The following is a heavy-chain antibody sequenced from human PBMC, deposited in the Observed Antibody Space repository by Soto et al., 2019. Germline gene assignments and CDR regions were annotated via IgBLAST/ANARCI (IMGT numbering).Heavy chain of an antibody. J-gene: IGHJ5*02. V-gene: IGHV1-69*02. Sequence: SVKVSRKASGGSHSSYPISRVRQAPGQGLEWMGRIIPILGIANYAQKFQGRVTITADKSTSTAYMELSSLRSEDTAVYYCAISALRYCSVGSCFHLFDPLVKGNLVT. CDR3: AISALRYCSVGSCFHLFDP. D-gene: IGHD2-15*01. CDR2: IIPILGIA. CDR1: GGSHSSYP.